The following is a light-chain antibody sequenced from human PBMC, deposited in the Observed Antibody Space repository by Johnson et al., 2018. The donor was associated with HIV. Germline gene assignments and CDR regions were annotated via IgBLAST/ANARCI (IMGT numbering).Light chain of an antibody. Sequence: QAVLTQPPSVSAAPGQKVTISCSGSSSNIGNNYVSWYQQLPGTAPKLLIYDNYKRPSGIPDRFSGSKSGTSATLGITGLQTGDEADYYCGPWDNSLPAGVFGSGTKVTVL. J-gene: IGLJ1*01. CDR3: GPWDNSLPAGV. V-gene: IGLV1-51*01. CDR2: DNY. CDR1: SSNIGNNY.